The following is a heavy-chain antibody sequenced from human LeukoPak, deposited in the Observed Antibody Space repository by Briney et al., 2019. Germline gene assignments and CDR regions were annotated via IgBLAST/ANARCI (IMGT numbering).Heavy chain of an antibody. V-gene: IGHV4-34*01. D-gene: IGHD2-2*01. Sequence: PSETLSLTCAVYGGSFSGYYWSWLRQPPGKGLEWIGEINHSGSTNYNPSLKSRVTISVDTPKNQFSLKLSSVTAADTAVYYCARAREDCSSTSCHYYYYGMDVWGKGTTVTVSS. CDR2: INHSGST. CDR3: ARAREDCSSTSCHYYYYGMDV. J-gene: IGHJ6*04. CDR1: GGSFSGYY.